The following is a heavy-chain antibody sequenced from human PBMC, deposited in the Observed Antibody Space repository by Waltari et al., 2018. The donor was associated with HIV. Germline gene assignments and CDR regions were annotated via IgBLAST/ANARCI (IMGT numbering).Heavy chain of an antibody. J-gene: IGHJ6*02. V-gene: IGHV3-23*04. CDR2: IMSTGTET. Sequence: QLVESGGELVRTGGSLRLSCVASGFLFSHSAMTWVRQAPGKGLDFVSYIMSTGTETYSADSVKGRFTTSRDNSKNALYLQMNSLRAEDSAIYSCRVNNREHYYGMDVWGQGTTVIVSS. D-gene: IGHD3-10*01. CDR3: RVNNREHYYGMDV. CDR1: GFLFSHSA.